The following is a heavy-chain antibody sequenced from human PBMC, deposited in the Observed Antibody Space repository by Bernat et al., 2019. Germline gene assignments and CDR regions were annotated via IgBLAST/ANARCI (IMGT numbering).Heavy chain of an antibody. V-gene: IGHV3-23*01. J-gene: IGHJ6*02. CDR1: GFTFSSYA. Sequence: EVQLLESGGGLVQPGGSLRLSCAASGFTFSSYAMSLVRQAPGKGLGWVSAISGSGGSTYYADSVKGRFTISRDNSKNTLYLQMTSLRAEDTAVYYCAKDQSHYYYYGMDVWGQGTTVTVSS. CDR2: ISGSGGST. CDR3: AKDQSHYYYYGMDV.